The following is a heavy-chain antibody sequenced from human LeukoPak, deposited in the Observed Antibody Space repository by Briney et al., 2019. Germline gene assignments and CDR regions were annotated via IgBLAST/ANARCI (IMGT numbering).Heavy chain of an antibody. CDR2: IFWDDDK. D-gene: IGHD2-21*02. Sequence: SGPTLVKPTQTLTLTCTFSGFLLSTSGVGVGWIRQPPGKALEWLALIFWDDDKRYSPSLKSRLTITKVTSKNQVILTKTNLDSVATAKTYVEYCANSSSAIEFDIWGQGTMVTVSS. CDR3: EYCANSSSAIEFDI. CDR1: GFLLSTSGVG. J-gene: IGHJ3*02. V-gene: IGHV2-5*02.